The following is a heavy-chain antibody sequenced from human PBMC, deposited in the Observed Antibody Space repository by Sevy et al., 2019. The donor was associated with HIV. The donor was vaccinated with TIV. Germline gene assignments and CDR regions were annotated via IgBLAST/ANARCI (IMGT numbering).Heavy chain of an antibody. CDR3: ARDEGCSSTSCYWPMDY. V-gene: IGHV3-7*01. J-gene: IGHJ4*02. CDR2: IKQDGSEK. D-gene: IGHD2-2*01. CDR1: GFSFSWYW. Sequence: GGSLRLSCAASGFSFSWYWMSWVRQTPEKGLEWVANIKQDGSEKNYVDSVKGRFTISRDNAKNSVYLQMNSLRAEDTAVYYCARDEGCSSTSCYWPMDYWGQGTLVTVSS.